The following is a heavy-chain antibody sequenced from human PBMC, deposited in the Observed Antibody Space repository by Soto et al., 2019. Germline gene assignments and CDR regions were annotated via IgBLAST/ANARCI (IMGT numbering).Heavy chain of an antibody. Sequence: EVQLVESGGGLIQPGGSLRLSCKASGFTVSSNYMSWVRQAPGKGLEWVSVIYSGGSTYYADSVKGRFTISRDSSKNTLYLQMNSLRAEDTAVYYCARCSGYPNSYFDYWGQGTLVTVSS. J-gene: IGHJ4*02. V-gene: IGHV3-53*01. CDR2: IYSGGST. D-gene: IGHD5-18*01. CDR1: GFTVSSNY. CDR3: ARCSGYPNSYFDY.